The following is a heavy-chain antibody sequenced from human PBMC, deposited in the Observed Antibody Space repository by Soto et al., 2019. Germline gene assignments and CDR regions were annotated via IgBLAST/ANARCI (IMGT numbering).Heavy chain of an antibody. Sequence: GGSLRLSCAASGFSFSSSGMHWVRQAPGKGLEWVAVIWYDGNKKYYGDSVRGRFTISRDNSKNTLYLEMNSLRAEDTAVYYCVVDTTGLLDYWGQGTLVTVSS. V-gene: IGHV3-33*03. CDR3: VVDTTGLLDY. J-gene: IGHJ4*02. CDR1: GFSFSSSG. D-gene: IGHD5-18*01. CDR2: IWYDGNKK.